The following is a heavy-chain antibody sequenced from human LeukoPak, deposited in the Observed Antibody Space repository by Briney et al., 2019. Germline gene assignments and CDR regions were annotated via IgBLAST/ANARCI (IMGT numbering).Heavy chain of an antibody. CDR2: IKQDGSEK. CDR1: GFTFSTYW. V-gene: IGHV3-7*01. J-gene: IGHJ4*02. D-gene: IGHD2-2*01. Sequence: GGSLRLSCAASGFTFSTYWMSWVRQAPGKGLEWVANIKQDGSEKYYVDSVKGRFTISRDNAKNSLYLQMNSLRAEDTAMYYCARARSTSLLGWYYFDYWGQGTLVTVSS. CDR3: ARARSTSLLGWYYFDY.